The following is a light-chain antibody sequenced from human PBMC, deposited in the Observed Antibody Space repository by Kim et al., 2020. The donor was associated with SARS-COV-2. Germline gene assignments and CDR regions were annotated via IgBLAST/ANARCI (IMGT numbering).Light chain of an antibody. Sequence: SPGERPPLSCRASPGVSSIYLAWYQQKPGQAPRLLIYGASSRATGIPDRFSGSGSGTDFTLTISRLEPEDFAVYYCQQYGSSLITFGQGTRLEIK. CDR2: GAS. CDR1: PGVSSIY. CDR3: QQYGSSLIT. J-gene: IGKJ5*01. V-gene: IGKV3-20*01.